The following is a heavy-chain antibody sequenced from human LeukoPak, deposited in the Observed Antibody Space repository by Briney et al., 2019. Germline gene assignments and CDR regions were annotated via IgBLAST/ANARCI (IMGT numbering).Heavy chain of an antibody. CDR2: IYHSGST. D-gene: IGHD1-26*01. Sequence: PSETLSLTCAVSGGSISSGGYSWSWIRQPPGKGLEWIGYIYHSGSTYYNPSLKSRVTISVDTSKNQFSLKLSSVTAADTAVYYCASGTYYVFSYWGQGTLVTVSS. V-gene: IGHV4-30-2*02. J-gene: IGHJ4*02. CDR3: ASGTYYVFSY. CDR1: GGSISSGGYS.